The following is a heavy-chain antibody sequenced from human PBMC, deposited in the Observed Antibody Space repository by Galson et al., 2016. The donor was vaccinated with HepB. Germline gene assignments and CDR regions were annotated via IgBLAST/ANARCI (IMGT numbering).Heavy chain of an antibody. D-gene: IGHD1/OR15-1a*01. CDR1: GFTFSSYG. CDR2: LWNNGATK. J-gene: IGHJ6*02. V-gene: IGHV3-33*01. Sequence: SLRLSCAASGFTFSSYGMDWVRQAPGKGLEWVSILWNNGATKHYADSVKGRFTISRDNSQNTLYLQMDSLRAEDTAVYYCAREANWSKYYYDYVMDVWGQGTTVTVSS. CDR3: AREANWSKYYYDYVMDV.